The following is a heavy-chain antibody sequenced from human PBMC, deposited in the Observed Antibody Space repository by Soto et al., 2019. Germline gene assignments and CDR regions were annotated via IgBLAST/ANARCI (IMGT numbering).Heavy chain of an antibody. V-gene: IGHV1-69*12. Sequence: QVQLVQSGAEVKKHGSSVKVSCKASGSTFSSYAISWVRQAPGQGLEWIGGIIPIFGTVNYAQKFQGRITITADESTSKAYMALSILRSEDTAVYYCARDRDGVGSDYWGQGTLVTVSS. CDR3: ARDRDGVGSDY. J-gene: IGHJ4*02. CDR1: GSTFSSYA. D-gene: IGHD4-17*01. CDR2: IIPIFGTV.